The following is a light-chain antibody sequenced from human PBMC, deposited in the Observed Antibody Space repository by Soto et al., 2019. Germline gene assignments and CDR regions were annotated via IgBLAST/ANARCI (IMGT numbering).Light chain of an antibody. CDR3: QQYNGYPWT. J-gene: IGKJ1*01. V-gene: IGKV1-5*03. CDR2: RAS. CDR1: QSISSW. Sequence: DIQMTQSPSTLSASVGDRVIITCRASQSISSWLAWYQQKPGKAPNLLIYRASMLESGVPSRFSGSGSGTEFILTISSLQPDDFATYYCQQYNGYPWTFGQGTKVEIK.